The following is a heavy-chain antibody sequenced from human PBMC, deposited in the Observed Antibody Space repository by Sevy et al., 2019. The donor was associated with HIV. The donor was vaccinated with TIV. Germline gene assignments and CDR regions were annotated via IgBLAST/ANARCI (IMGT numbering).Heavy chain of an antibody. J-gene: IGHJ5*02. CDR2: ISASGAAT. V-gene: IGHV3-23*01. Sequence: GGSLRLSCAASGFTFNTETMSWVRQAPGKGLEWVSSISASGAATYYVDSVKGRFTISRDNSKNTLYLQMNSLRAEDTAVYYCAKRQGAFDPSGQRTLVTVSS. CDR3: AKRQGAFDP. D-gene: IGHD1-26*01. CDR1: GFTFNTET.